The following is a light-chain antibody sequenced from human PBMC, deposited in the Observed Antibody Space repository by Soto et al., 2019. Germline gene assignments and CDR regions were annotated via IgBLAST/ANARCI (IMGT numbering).Light chain of an antibody. CDR3: LTSDSSLNVGV. J-gene: IGLJ1*01. CDR1: TSNIGNNY. V-gene: IGLV1-51*01. CDR2: DNN. Sequence: QSVLTQPPSVSAGPGQKVTISCSGITSNIGNNYVSWYQQLPGTAPKRLIYDNNKRPSRIPDRFSGSKSGTSATLGITGLQPGDEADYYCLTSDSSLNVGVFGTGTKLTVL.